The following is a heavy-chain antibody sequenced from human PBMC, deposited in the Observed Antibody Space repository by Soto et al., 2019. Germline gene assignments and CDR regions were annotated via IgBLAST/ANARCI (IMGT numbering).Heavy chain of an antibody. V-gene: IGHV1-8*01. D-gene: IGHD3-3*01. CDR1: GYTFTSYD. J-gene: IGHJ4*02. CDR3: ARGFRTAIFGVVIITSFDY. CDR2: MNPNSGNT. Sequence: ASVKVSCKASGYTFTSYDINWVRQATGQGLEWMGWMNPNSGNTGYAQKFQGRVTMTRNTSISTAYMELSSLRSEDTALYYCARGFRTAIFGVVIITSFDYWGQGTLVTVSS.